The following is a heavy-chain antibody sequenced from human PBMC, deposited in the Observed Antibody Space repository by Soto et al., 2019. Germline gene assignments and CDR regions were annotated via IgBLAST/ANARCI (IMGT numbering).Heavy chain of an antibody. CDR1: GYTFSAYT. CDR3: ARDTETLGPRANDALDX. J-gene: IGHJ3*02. D-gene: IGHD3-3*02. V-gene: IGHV1-3*01. CDR2: INAGSGNT. Sequence: QAQLVQSGAEMKKPGASVKVSCKATGYTFSAYTMNWVRQAPGQSLEWMGWINAGSGNTKYSQNFQGRVSITRDTSASTVYMELTGLTSEDTAVYYCARDTETLGPRANDALDX.